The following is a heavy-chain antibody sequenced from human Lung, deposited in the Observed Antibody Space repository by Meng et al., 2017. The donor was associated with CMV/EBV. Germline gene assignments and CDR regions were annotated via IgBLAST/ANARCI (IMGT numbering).Heavy chain of an antibody. D-gene: IGHD2-21*01. CDR1: GYTFIGYY. CDR2: IHPYTGDT. V-gene: IGHV1-2*02. CDR3: ARVQFLETANDAFDL. J-gene: IGHJ3*01. Sequence: ASVXVSXKASGYTFIGYYMHWVRQAPGQGLEWMGWIHPYTGDTNYAQKFQGRVIMTRDMSINTVYMELSRLRSDDTAVYYCARVQFLETANDAFDLWGQGTXVTV.